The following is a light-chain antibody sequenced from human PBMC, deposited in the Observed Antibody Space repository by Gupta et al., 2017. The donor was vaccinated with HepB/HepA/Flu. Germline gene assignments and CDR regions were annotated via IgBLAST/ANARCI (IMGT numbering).Light chain of an antibody. J-gene: IGLJ3*02. CDR1: SSDVGGYNY. CDR3: SSYTSSSFRWV. V-gene: IGLV2-14*03. Sequence: QSALTQPASVSGSPGQSLTISCTGTSSDVGGYNYVSWYQQHPGKAPKLMIYDVSNRPSGVSNRFSGSKSGNTASLTISGLQAEDEADYYCSSYTSSSFRWVFGGGTKLTVL. CDR2: DVS.